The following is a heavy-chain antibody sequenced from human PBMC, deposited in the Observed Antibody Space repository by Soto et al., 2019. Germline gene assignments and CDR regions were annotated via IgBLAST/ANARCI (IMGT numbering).Heavy chain of an antibody. Sequence: GGSLRLSCAASGFTFSSYGMHWVRQAPGKGLEWVAVISYDGSNKYYADSVKGRFTISRDNSKNTLYLQMNSLRAEDTAVYYCAKDHEKDIWGQGTMVTVSS. CDR2: ISYDGSNK. CDR3: AKDHEKDI. CDR1: GFTFSSYG. V-gene: IGHV3-30*18. J-gene: IGHJ3*02.